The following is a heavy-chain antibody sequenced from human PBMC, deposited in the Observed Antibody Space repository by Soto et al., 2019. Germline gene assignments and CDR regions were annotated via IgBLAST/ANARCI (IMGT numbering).Heavy chain of an antibody. D-gene: IGHD1-7*01. CDR3: ARPLIGNTIDL. J-gene: IGHJ3*01. CDR1: GYTFFKYC. Sequence: ASVKVSGKASGYTFFKYCIHWVRQAPGQGLEWIGIINPSRGSATYGPIFQGRVSLTTDMPTSTVYMELSSLRSEDTAIYYCARPLIGNTIDLWGQGTSVTVSS. V-gene: IGHV1-46*01. CDR2: INPSRGSA.